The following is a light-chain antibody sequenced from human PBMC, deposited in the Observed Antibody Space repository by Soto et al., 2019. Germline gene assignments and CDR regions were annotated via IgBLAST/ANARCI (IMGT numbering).Light chain of an antibody. CDR1: QSVSSSY. V-gene: IGKV3-20*01. CDR2: GAS. Sequence: EIVLTQSPGTLSLSPGERATLSCRASQSVSSSYLAWYQQKPGQAPRLLIYGASSRATGIPDRFSGSGSGTDFTLSISSLEPEDLVVYYCQQYGSSPPYTFGQGTRLEIK. CDR3: QQYGSSPPYT. J-gene: IGKJ5*01.